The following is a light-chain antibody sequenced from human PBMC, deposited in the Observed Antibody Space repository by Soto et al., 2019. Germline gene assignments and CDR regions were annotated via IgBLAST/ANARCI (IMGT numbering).Light chain of an antibody. J-gene: IGKJ1*01. CDR3: QQSYSTLWT. Sequence: DIQMTQSPSSLSASVGDRVTITCRASQSIGRYLNWYQQKPGRAPNLLIYAASSLQRGVPSRFSGSGSGTDFTLTISSLQPEDFATYYCQQSYSTLWTFGQGTKVEIK. CDR2: AAS. CDR1: QSIGRY. V-gene: IGKV1-39*01.